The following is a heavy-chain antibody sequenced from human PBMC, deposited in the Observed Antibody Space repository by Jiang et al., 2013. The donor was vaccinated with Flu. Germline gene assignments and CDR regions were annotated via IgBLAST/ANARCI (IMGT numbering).Heavy chain of an antibody. V-gene: IGHV4-34*01. CDR2: INHSGST. D-gene: IGHD4-17*01. CDR1: GGSFSGYY. J-gene: IGHJ4*02. Sequence: LLKPSETLSLTCAVYGGSFSGYYWSWIRQPPGKGLEWIGEINHSGSTNYNPSLKSRVTISVDTSKNQFSLKLSSVTAADTAVYYCAREVDYGAFDYWGQGTLVTVSS. CDR3: AREVDYGAFDY.